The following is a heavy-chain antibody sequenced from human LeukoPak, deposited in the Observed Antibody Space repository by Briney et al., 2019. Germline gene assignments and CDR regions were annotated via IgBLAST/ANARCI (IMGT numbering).Heavy chain of an antibody. CDR2: IWYDGSNK. V-gene: IGHV3-33*01. CDR1: GFTFSSYG. Sequence: GGSLRLSRAASGFTFSSYGMHWVRQAPGKGLEWVAVIWYDGSNKYYADSVKGRFTISRDNSKNTLYLQMNSLRAEDTAVYYCATFYDSSGGWGQGTLVTVSS. D-gene: IGHD3-22*01. CDR3: ATFYDSSGG. J-gene: IGHJ4*02.